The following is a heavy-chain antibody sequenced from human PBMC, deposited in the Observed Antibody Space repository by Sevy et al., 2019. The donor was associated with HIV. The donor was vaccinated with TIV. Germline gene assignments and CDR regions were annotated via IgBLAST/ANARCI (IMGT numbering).Heavy chain of an antibody. D-gene: IGHD3-10*01. CDR2: IKNKANTYAT. CDR1: GFTFSGSA. CDR3: STWYGGSFDL. V-gene: IGHV3-73*01. Sequence: GGSLRLSCAASGFTFSGSAMHWVRQASGKGLEWVGHIKNKANTYATAYAASVKGRFTISRDDSKSTAYLQMNNLKTADTAVYYCSTWYGGSFDLWGRGTLVTVSS. J-gene: IGHJ2*01.